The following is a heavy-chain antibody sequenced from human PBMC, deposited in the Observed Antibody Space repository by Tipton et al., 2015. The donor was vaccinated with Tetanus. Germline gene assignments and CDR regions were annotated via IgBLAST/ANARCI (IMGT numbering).Heavy chain of an antibody. V-gene: IGHV3-21*01. Sequence: LRLSCAASGFTFSSYGMNWVRQAPGKGLEWVSSISSSSSYIYYADSVKGRFTISRDNAKNSLYLQMNSLRAEDTAVYYCARYSGYDLPGMDVGGQGTTVTVSS. J-gene: IGHJ6*02. CDR3: ARYSGYDLPGMDV. CDR2: ISSSSSYI. D-gene: IGHD5-12*01. CDR1: GFTFSSYG.